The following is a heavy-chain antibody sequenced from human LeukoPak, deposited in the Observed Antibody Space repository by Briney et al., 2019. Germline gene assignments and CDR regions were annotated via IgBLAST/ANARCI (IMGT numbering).Heavy chain of an antibody. J-gene: IGHJ3*02. V-gene: IGHV1-8*03. Sequence: ASVKVSCKASGGTFSSYTISWVRQATGQGLEWMGWMNPNSGNTGYAQKFQGRVTITRNTSISTAYMELSSLRSEDTAVYYCARTRYFDWLLFGDAFDIWGQGTMVTVSS. CDR2: MNPNSGNT. CDR1: GGTFSSYT. D-gene: IGHD3-9*01. CDR3: ARTRYFDWLLFGDAFDI.